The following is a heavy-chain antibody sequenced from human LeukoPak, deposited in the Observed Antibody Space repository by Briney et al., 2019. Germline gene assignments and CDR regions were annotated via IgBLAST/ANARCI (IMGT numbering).Heavy chain of an antibody. D-gene: IGHD3-10*01. Sequence: SETLSLTCAVSGGSISIGGYYWSWIRQHPGKGLEWIGYIYYSGITYYNPSLKSRVTISVDTSKNQFSLYLSSVTAADTAVYYCARVTSGEFADYWGQGTLVTVSS. V-gene: IGHV4-31*11. CDR3: ARVTSGEFADY. CDR2: IYYSGIT. J-gene: IGHJ4*02. CDR1: GGSISIGGYY.